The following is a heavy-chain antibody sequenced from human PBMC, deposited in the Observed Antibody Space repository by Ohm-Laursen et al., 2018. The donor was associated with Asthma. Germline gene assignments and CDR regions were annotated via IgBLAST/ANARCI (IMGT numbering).Heavy chain of an antibody. CDR2: ISGSGGST. J-gene: IGHJ4*02. V-gene: IGHV3-23*01. CDR1: GFTFSSYS. CDR3: AKDLGKRKGYFDY. Sequence: SLRLSCSASGFTFSSYSMNWVRQAPGKGLEWVSAISGSGGSTYYADSVKGRLTISRDNSKNTLYLQMNSLRAEDTAVYYCAKDLGKRKGYFDYWGQGTLVTVSS.